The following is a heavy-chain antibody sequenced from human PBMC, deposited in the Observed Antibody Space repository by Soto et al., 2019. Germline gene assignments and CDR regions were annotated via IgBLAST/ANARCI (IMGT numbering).Heavy chain of an antibody. D-gene: IGHD6-6*01. CDR1: GDTFTSYY. Sequence: QVQRVQSGAEVKKPGASVKVSCKASGDTFTSYYIHWVRQAPGQGPEGMAIVNPRGGSTVYAQRFQGRATMTGDTSTSTVYMELSSLRSEETAVYYCAKGSNSSSFYYYYFMDVWGKGTTVTVSS. J-gene: IGHJ6*03. CDR2: VNPRGGST. CDR3: AKGSNSSSFYYYYFMDV. V-gene: IGHV1-46*03.